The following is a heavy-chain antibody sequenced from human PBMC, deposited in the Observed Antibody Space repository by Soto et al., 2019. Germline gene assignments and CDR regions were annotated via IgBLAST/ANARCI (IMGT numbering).Heavy chain of an antibody. CDR3: ARQVATASSPIYYFDS. CDR1: GGSSSSSIYY. CDR2: IFYSGST. D-gene: IGHD2-21*02. V-gene: IGHV4-39*01. J-gene: IGHJ4*02. Sequence: SETLSLTCTASGGSSSSSIYYGGGIRQPPGKGLEWIGSIFYSGSTYYNPSLKSRVTISVDTSKNQFSLKLYSVTAADTAMYYCARQVATASSPIYYFDSWGQG.